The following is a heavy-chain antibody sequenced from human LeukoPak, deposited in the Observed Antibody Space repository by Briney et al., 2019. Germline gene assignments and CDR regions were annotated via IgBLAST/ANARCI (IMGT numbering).Heavy chain of an antibody. V-gene: IGHV3-30*03. CDR1: RFTFSNYV. Sequence: GGSLRLSCAASRFTFSNYVMHWVRQAPGKGLEWVAVISYDGSDKYYADSVKGRFTISRDNSKNTLYLQMNSLRAEDTAVYYCARDPREQWLFDYWGQGTLVTVSS. J-gene: IGHJ4*02. D-gene: IGHD6-19*01. CDR3: ARDPREQWLFDY. CDR2: ISYDGSDK.